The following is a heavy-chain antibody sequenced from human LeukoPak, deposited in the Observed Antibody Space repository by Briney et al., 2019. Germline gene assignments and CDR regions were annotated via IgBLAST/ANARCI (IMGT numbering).Heavy chain of an antibody. Sequence: GRSLRLSCAASGFTFSSYWMHWVRQAPGKGLVWVSRINADGSSTSYADSVKGRFTISRDNAKNTLYLQMNSLRVEDTAVYYCARGTYGLRIDNWFDPWGQGTLVTVSS. CDR1: GFTFSSYW. CDR3: ARGTYGLRIDNWFDP. J-gene: IGHJ5*02. CDR2: INADGSST. V-gene: IGHV3-74*01. D-gene: IGHD1-26*01.